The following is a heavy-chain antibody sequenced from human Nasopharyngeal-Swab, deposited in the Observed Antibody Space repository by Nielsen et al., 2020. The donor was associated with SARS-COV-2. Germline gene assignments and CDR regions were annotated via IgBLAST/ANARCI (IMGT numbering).Heavy chain of an antibody. CDR1: GYSFKTYG. Sequence: GGSLTLSCVASGYSFKTYGMSWVRHAPGKGLEWVAAIVGSGDISGSGGSTYYADSAKGRFTISRDNSKNTLSLQMNSLRAEDTAVYYCAKDLRGPYFFWGQGTLVTVSS. CDR2: IVGSGDISGSGGST. CDR3: AKDLRGPYFF. J-gene: IGHJ4*02. D-gene: IGHD2/OR15-2a*01. V-gene: IGHV3-23*01.